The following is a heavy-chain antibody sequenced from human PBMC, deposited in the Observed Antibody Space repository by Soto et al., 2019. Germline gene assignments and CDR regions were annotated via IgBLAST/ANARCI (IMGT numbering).Heavy chain of an antibody. CDR1: GFVFNDYA. V-gene: IGHV3-23*01. Sequence: EVQLLESGGGLVQPGGSLRLSCAASGFVFNDYAISWVRQAPGKGLEWVSDITASGGRRYYADSVKGRLSVSRDNSNNTVILHINRLRDEDTAMYYCPRGSSTALTSYGYRAYWGQGALGTVSS. J-gene: IGHJ4*02. CDR2: ITASGGRR. D-gene: IGHD4-17*01. CDR3: PRGSSTALTSYGYRAY.